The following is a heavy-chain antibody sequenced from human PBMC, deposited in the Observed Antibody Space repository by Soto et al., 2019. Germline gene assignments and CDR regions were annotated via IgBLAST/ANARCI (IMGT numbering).Heavy chain of an antibody. Sequence: EVHLLETGGGLIQPGGSLRLSCAASGFTVSTNYMTWVRQAPGKGLKWVSIIHADGSTFYVDSVKGRFTISRDNSKNTLYLQMNSLEAEDTAIYYCARTKSTAVTSYFDYWGRGSLVSVSS. CDR1: GFTVSTNY. D-gene: IGHD4-17*01. V-gene: IGHV3-53*02. CDR2: IHADGST. CDR3: ARTKSTAVTSYFDY. J-gene: IGHJ4*02.